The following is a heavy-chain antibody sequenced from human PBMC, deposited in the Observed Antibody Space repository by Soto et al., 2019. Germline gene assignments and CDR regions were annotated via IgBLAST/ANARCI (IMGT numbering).Heavy chain of an antibody. D-gene: IGHD2-15*01. V-gene: IGHV4-30-4*01. Sequence: SETLSLTCTVSGGSISSGDYYWSWIRQPPGKGLEWIGYIYYSGSTYYNPSLKSRVTISVDTSKNQFSLKLSSVTAADTAVYYCARAQGGVAATPLNYYYGMDVWGQGTTVTVSS. J-gene: IGHJ6*02. CDR3: ARAQGGVAATPLNYYYGMDV. CDR1: GGSISSGDYY. CDR2: IYYSGST.